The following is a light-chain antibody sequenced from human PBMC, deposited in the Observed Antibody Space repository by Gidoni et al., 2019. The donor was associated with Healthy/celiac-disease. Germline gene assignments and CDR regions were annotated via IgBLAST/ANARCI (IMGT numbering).Light chain of an antibody. CDR3: QQRSNWPLYT. Sequence: EIVLTQSPATLSLSPGERATISCRASQSVSSYLAWYQQKPGQAPRHLIYDASNRATGIPARFSDSGSGTDFTLTVISLDPEDFAVYYYQQRSNWPLYTFGQGTKLEIK. J-gene: IGKJ2*01. CDR2: DAS. V-gene: IGKV3-11*01. CDR1: QSVSSY.